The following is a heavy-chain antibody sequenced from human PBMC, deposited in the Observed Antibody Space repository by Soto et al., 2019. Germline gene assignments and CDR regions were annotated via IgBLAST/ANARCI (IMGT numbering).Heavy chain of an antibody. V-gene: IGHV4-38-2*02. CDR3: AREGEAYNWNDYYYYGMDV. CDR1: GYSISSGYY. Sequence: SETLSLTCTVSGYSISSGYYWGWIRQPPGKGLEWIGSIYHSGSTYYNPSLKSRVTISVDTSKNQFSLKLSSVTAADTAVYYCAREGEAYNWNDYYYYGMDVWGQGTTVTVSS. J-gene: IGHJ6*02. CDR2: IYHSGST. D-gene: IGHD1-1*01.